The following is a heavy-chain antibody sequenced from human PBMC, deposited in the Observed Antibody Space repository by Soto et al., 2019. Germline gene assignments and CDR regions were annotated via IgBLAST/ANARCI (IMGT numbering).Heavy chain of an antibody. J-gene: IGHJ4*02. V-gene: IGHV4-30-4*01. D-gene: IGHD5-18*01. CDR1: VVSISSRDYY. CDR2: IDYSGRT. Sequence: SETLSLTCTFSVVSISSRDYYCTWIRQPPGKGLEWIGYIDYSGRTYFNPSLKSRVFISIDTSKNQFFMTLTSMTAADTAMYYCARELTGYSNGPGEVYWGQGTLVTVSS. CDR3: ARELTGYSNGPGEVY.